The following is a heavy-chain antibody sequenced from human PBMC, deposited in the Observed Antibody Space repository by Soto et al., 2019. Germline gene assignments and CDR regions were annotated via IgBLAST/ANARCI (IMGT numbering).Heavy chain of an antibody. Sequence: QVQLVQSGAEVKKPGSSVKVSCKASGGTFSSYAISWVRQAPGQGLEWMGGIIPIFGTANYAQKFQGRVTITADESTSTGYMELSSLRSEDTAVYYCAGNREGELYYCYGMDVWGQGTTVTVSS. J-gene: IGHJ6*02. CDR3: AGNREGELYYCYGMDV. CDR1: GGTFSSYA. V-gene: IGHV1-69*01. CDR2: IIPIFGTA. D-gene: IGHD3-16*01.